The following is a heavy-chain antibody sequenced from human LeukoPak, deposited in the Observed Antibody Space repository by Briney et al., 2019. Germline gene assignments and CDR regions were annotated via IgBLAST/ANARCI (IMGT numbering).Heavy chain of an antibody. CDR2: ISSSSSYI. D-gene: IGHD3-22*01. Sequence: GGSLRLSCAASGFTFSSYSMNWVRQAPGKGLEWVSSISSSSSYIYYADSVKGRFTISRDNAKSSLYLQMNSLRAEDTAVYYCATDYYDSSGYGFDPWGQGTLVTVSS. CDR3: ATDYYDSSGYGFDP. J-gene: IGHJ5*02. CDR1: GFTFSSYS. V-gene: IGHV3-21*01.